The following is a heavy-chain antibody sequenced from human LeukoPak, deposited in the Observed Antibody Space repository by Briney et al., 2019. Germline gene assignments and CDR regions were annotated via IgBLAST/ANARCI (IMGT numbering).Heavy chain of an antibody. CDR3: ASSSPSPIRFLDY. CDR2: IYYSGST. D-gene: IGHD3-3*01. Sequence: SETLSLTCTVSGGSISSSSYYWGWIRQPPGKGLEWIGSIYYSGSTYYNPSLKSRVTISVDTSKNQFSLKLSSVTAADTAVYYCASSSPSPIRFLDYWGQGTLVTVSS. CDR1: GGSISSSSYY. V-gene: IGHV4-39*01. J-gene: IGHJ4*02.